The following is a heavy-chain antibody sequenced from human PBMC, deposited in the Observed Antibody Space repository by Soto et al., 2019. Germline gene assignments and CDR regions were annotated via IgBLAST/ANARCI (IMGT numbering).Heavy chain of an antibody. Sequence: EVQLLESGGGLVQPGGSLRLSCAASGFTLSSYSMNWVRQAPGKGLEWVSYISSSSTSIYYADSVKGRFTVSRDNAKNSLYLQMNSLRDEDTAVYYCAGWPDAADYWGQGTLVTVSS. CDR2: ISSSSTSI. CDR1: GFTLSSYS. J-gene: IGHJ4*02. V-gene: IGHV3-48*02. CDR3: AGWPDAADY. D-gene: IGHD6-19*01.